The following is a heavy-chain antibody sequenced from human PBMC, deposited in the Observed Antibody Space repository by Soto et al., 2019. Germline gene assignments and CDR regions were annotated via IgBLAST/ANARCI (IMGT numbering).Heavy chain of an antibody. CDR3: ARDWGFHDSSGYYSDAFDI. D-gene: IGHD3-22*01. CDR1: GFTFSSYR. Sequence: GGSLRLSCAASGFTFSSYRMTWVRQAPGKGLEWVSYITGSSSAMYYVDSVKGRFTISRDNAKNSLYLQMNSLRAEDTAVYFCARDWGFHDSSGYYSDAFDIWGQGTMVTVSS. J-gene: IGHJ3*02. V-gene: IGHV3-48*01. CDR2: ITGSSSAM.